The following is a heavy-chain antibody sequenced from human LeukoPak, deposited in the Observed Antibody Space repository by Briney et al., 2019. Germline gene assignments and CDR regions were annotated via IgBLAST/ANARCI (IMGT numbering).Heavy chain of an antibody. Sequence: PGGSLRLSCAASGFTFSSYSMNWVRQAPGKGLEWVSSISSSSTYTYYADSVKGRFTISRDNAKNSLYPQMNSLRAEDTAVYYCASIRADYYDSTGYPQTVDYWGQGTLVTVSS. J-gene: IGHJ4*02. V-gene: IGHV3-21*01. CDR1: GFTFSSYS. CDR3: ASIRADYYDSTGYPQTVDY. CDR2: ISSSSTYT. D-gene: IGHD3-22*01.